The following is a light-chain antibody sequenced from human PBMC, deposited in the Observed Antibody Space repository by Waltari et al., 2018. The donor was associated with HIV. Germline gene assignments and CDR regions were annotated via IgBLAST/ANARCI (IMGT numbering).Light chain of an antibody. Sequence: EIVLTQSPVTLSLSPGERATLSCRASQSVSSNYLAWYQQKPGQAPRLLIYGASSRATGIPDRFSGSGSGTDFTLTISRLEPEDFAVFYCHQYDSSPQTFGQGTKVEIK. CDR3: HQYDSSPQT. J-gene: IGKJ1*01. V-gene: IGKV3-20*01. CDR1: QSVSSNY. CDR2: GAS.